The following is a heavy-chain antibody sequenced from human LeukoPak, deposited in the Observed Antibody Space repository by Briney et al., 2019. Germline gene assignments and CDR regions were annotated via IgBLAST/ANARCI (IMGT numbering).Heavy chain of an antibody. Sequence: SGPTLVKPTQTLTLTCTFSGFSLSTSGVGVGWIRQPPGRALEWLALIYWNDDKRYSPSLNSRLTITKDTSKNHVVLTMTNMEPVDTATYYCSHITGIAATGTRDYYYYYYMDVWGKGTTVTVSS. CDR1: GFSLSTSGVG. D-gene: IGHD6-13*01. J-gene: IGHJ6*03. CDR2: IYWNDDK. CDR3: SHITGIAATGTRDYYYYYYMDV. V-gene: IGHV2-5*01.